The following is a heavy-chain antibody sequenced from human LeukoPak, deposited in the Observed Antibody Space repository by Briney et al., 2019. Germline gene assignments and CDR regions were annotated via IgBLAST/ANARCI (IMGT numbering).Heavy chain of an antibody. V-gene: IGHV1-2*02. CDR3: ASRPDDYVWGSSFSI. D-gene: IGHD3-16*01. J-gene: IGHJ3*02. Sequence: GASVKVSCKASGYTFTGYYMHWVRQAPGQGLEWMGWINPNSGGTNYAQKFQGRVTMTRDTSISTAYMELSRLRSDDTAVYYCASRPDDYVWGSSFSIWGQGTMVTVSS. CDR2: INPNSGGT. CDR1: GYTFTGYY.